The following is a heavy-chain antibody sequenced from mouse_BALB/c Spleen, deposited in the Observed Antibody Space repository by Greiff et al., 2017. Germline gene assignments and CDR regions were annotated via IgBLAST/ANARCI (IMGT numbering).Heavy chain of an antibody. Sequence: LVKTGASVKISCKASGYSFTGYYMHWVKQSHGKSLEWIGYISCYNGATSYNQKFKGKATFTVDTSSSTAYMQFNSLTSEDSAVYYCARGWSTMITNAMDYWGQGTSVTVSS. CDR1: GYSFTGYY. CDR2: ISCYNGAT. J-gene: IGHJ4*01. D-gene: IGHD2-4*01. V-gene: IGHV1S34*01. CDR3: ARGWSTMITNAMDY.